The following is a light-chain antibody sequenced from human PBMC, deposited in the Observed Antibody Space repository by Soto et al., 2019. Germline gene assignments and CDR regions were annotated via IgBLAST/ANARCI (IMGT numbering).Light chain of an antibody. V-gene: IGKV3-20*01. CDR1: QSVTKSY. J-gene: IGKJ1*01. CDR3: QQYLTSPWT. CDR2: ATS. Sequence: IVLTQSPVTLSLSPGERATLSYRASQSVTKSYLAWYQHRPGQAPRLLIYATSDRATGVPDRFSGGGSGTDFTLTINRLEPEDFAVYYCQQYLTSPWTFGQGTKVDIK.